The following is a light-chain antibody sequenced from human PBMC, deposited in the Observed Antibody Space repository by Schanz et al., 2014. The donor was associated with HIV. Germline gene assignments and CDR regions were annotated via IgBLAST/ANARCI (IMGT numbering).Light chain of an antibody. CDR3: QSYDSSLSGSVV. CDR1: SSNIGAGYD. V-gene: IGLV1-40*01. J-gene: IGLJ2*01. CDR2: GNS. Sequence: QSVLTQPPSLSGAPGQRVSLSCNGSSSNIGAGYDVHWYQQLPGTAPKLLIYGNSNRPSGVPDRFSGSKSGTSASLAITGLQAEDEADYYCQSYDSSLSGSVVFGGGTKLTVL.